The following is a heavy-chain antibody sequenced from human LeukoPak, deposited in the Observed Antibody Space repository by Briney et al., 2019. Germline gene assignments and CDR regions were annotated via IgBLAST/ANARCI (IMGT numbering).Heavy chain of an antibody. D-gene: IGHD3-3*01. J-gene: IGHJ6*02. CDR2: ISGSGGSI. CDR1: GFTFSDYA. CDR3: ARDQRGYDFWSGYYSYYYYGMDV. V-gene: IGHV3-23*01. Sequence: GGSLRLSCTASGFTFSDYAMSWVRQAPGKGLEWVSGISGSGGSIRYADSVKGRFIISRDNSKNTLYLQMNSLRAEDTAVYYCARDQRGYDFWSGYYSYYYYGMDVWGQGTTVTVSS.